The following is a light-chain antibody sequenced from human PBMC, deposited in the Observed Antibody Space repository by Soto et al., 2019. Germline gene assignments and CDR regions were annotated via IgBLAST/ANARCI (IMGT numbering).Light chain of an antibody. CDR2: DAS. J-gene: IGKJ5*01. Sequence: EVVLTQSPATLSLSPGERATLSCRASQSVSTYLAWYQHKPGQAPRLLIYDASNRATGIPARCSGSGSGTDFTLTITSLEPEGFAVYFWQQHTNWPPTCSQGTRLEIK. CDR1: QSVSTY. V-gene: IGKV3-11*01. CDR3: QQHTNWPPT.